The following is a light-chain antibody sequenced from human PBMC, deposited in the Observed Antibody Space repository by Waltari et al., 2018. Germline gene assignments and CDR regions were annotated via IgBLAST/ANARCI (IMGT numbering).Light chain of an antibody. Sequence: DIVMTQSPDSLAPSLGARAPFNCESLQSFLYSSNTKEYLAWFQQKPGQPPKLLISWASTRESGVPDRFSGSGSGTDFTLTISSLQAEDVALYFCQQYYSVPYTFGQGTKLEIK. V-gene: IGKV4-1*01. J-gene: IGKJ2*01. CDR3: QQYYSVPYT. CDR2: WAS. CDR1: QSFLYSSNTKEY.